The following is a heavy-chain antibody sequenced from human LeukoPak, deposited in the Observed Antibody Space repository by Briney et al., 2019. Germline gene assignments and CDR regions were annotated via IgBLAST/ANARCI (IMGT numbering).Heavy chain of an antibody. V-gene: IGHV4-59*08. CDR3: ARADREWFDA. CDR2: IYYSGST. J-gene: IGHJ5*02. D-gene: IGHD2-15*01. Sequence: PSETLSLTCTVSGGPISSYYWRWIRHPPGKALEWIGYIYYSGSTNYNPSLKSRVTISVDTSKNQFSLKLSSVTAADTAVYYCARADREWFDAWGQGTLVTVSS. CDR1: GGPISSYY.